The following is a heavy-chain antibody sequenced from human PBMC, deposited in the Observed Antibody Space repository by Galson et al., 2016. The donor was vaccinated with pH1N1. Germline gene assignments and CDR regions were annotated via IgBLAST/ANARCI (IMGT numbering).Heavy chain of an antibody. CDR2: ISYTGIT. Sequence: SETLSLTCGVSGGSISSTSYYWGWIRQPPGKGLEWIGSISYTGITYSNPALKSRITISVDTSTNQFSLEVSSVTAADTAVYYCARRFFEYLEGLPSDAIDIWGPGTMVTVSS. CDR3: ARRFFEYLEGLPSDAIDI. J-gene: IGHJ3*02. V-gene: IGHV4-39*07. CDR1: GGSISSTSYY. D-gene: IGHD3-3*01.